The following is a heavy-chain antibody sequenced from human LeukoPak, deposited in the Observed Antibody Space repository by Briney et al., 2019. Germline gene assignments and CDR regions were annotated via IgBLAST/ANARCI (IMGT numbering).Heavy chain of an antibody. Sequence: PSETLSLTCTVSGGSISSYYWSWIRQPPGKGLEWIGYIYYSGSTNYNPSLKSRVTISVDTSKNQFSLKLSSVTAADTAVYYCARDLKPYGMDVWGQGTTVTVSS. CDR1: GGSISSYY. V-gene: IGHV4-59*01. CDR3: ARDLKPYGMDV. J-gene: IGHJ6*02. CDR2: IYYSGST.